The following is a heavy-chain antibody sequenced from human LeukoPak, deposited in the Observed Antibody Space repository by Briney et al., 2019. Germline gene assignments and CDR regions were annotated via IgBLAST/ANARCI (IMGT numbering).Heavy chain of an antibody. CDR1: GVTFSSYE. D-gene: IGHD3-22*01. CDR2: IFSSGGTL. Sequence: VGSLRLSCAASGVTFSSYEMNWGREGLGEGLGWVSYIFSSGGTLYYEDSVKAGLTISRDNAKNSLYLKMNSLIAGARAVYSCAELGITMIRGVSGKGTTVTISS. V-gene: IGHV3-48*03. J-gene: IGHJ6*04. CDR3: AELGITMIRGV.